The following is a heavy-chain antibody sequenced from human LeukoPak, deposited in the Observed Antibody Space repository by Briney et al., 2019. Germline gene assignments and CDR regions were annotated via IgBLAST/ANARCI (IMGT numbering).Heavy chain of an antibody. Sequence: GGSLRLSCAASGFTFSSYWMSWVRQAPGKGLEWLANIKQDGSEKYYVDSVKGRFTISRDNAKNSLYLQMNSLRAEDTAVYYCARELPGIAVAGPHYYYYYYMDVWGKGTTVTVSS. CDR1: GFTFSSYW. CDR3: ARELPGIAVAGPHYYYYYYMDV. CDR2: IKQDGSEK. J-gene: IGHJ6*03. V-gene: IGHV3-7*01. D-gene: IGHD6-19*01.